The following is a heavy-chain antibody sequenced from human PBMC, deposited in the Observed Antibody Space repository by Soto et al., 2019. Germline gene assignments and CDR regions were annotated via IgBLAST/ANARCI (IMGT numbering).Heavy chain of an antibody. CDR2: ISWNHGGI. CDR3: IRKYYNTLGDY. V-gene: IGHV3-9*01. CDR1: GFTFDDYA. Sequence: PGGSLRLSCVVSGFTFDDYAMHWVWQAPGKGLEWVSSISWNHGGIGYADSVRGRFTVSRDNAKNSLYLQMNSLRREDTAFYYCIRKYYNTLGDYWGQGTLVTVAS. D-gene: IGHD3-9*01. J-gene: IGHJ4*02.